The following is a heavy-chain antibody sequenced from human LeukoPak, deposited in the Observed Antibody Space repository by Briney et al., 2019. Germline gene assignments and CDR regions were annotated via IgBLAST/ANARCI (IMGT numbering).Heavy chain of an antibody. D-gene: IGHD1-26*01. J-gene: IGHJ3*02. CDR2: IIPILGTA. V-gene: IGHV1-69*13. CDR1: GGTFSSYA. CDR3: ARDGRSAFDI. Sequence: SVKVSCKASGGTFSSYAISWVRQAPGQGLEWMGGIIPILGTANYAQKFQGRVTTTADESTSTAYMELSSLRSEDTAVYYCARDGRSAFDIWGQGTMVTVST.